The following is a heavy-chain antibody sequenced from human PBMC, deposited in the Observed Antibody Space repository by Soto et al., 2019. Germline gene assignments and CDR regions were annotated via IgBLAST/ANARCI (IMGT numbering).Heavy chain of an antibody. J-gene: IGHJ6*02. Sequence: GGSLRLSCAASGFTFSSYSMNWVRQAPGKGLEWVSYISSSSSTIYYADSVKGRFTISRDNAKNSLYLQMNSLRDEDTAVYYCATMGIFGVVINRGMDVWGQGTTVTVSS. CDR1: GFTFSSYS. CDR2: ISSSSSTI. CDR3: ATMGIFGVVINRGMDV. D-gene: IGHD3-3*01. V-gene: IGHV3-48*02.